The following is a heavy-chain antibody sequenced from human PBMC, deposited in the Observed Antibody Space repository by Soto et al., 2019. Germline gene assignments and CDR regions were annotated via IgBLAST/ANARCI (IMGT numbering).Heavy chain of an antibody. CDR3: ARGNWNYDLNWFDP. CDR1: GGSISSDGNS. Sequence: QLQLQESGSGLVKHSQTLCLTCAVSGGSISSDGNSWSWIRQPPGKGQEWIGYIYHSGSTYYNPSLKSRVTISVDRSKNQFSLKLSSVTAADTAVYYCARGNWNYDLNWFDPWGQGTLVTVSS. V-gene: IGHV4-30-2*01. J-gene: IGHJ5*02. CDR2: IYHSGST. D-gene: IGHD1-7*01.